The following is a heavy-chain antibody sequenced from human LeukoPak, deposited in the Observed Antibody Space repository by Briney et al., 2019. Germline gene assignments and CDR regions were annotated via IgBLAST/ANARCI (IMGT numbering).Heavy chain of an antibody. D-gene: IGHD5-12*01. CDR2: IHSSGST. J-gene: IGHJ3*02. CDR1: GGSISSYY. V-gene: IGHV4-59*12. Sequence: SETLSLTCTVSGGSISSYYWSWIRQPPGKGLEWIGYIHSSGSTYFNPSLKSRVTISLDTSENQFSLKLSSVAVADTAVYYCARDLPLSGTFDIWGQGTMVTVSS. CDR3: ARDLPLSGTFDI.